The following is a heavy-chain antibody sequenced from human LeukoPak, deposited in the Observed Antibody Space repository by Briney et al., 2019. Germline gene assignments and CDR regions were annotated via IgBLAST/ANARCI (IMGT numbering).Heavy chain of an antibody. CDR3: ARTPYPFHLRYFDWLFSH. J-gene: IGHJ4*02. CDR2: IIPIFGTA. Sequence: SVKVSCKASGGTFSSYAISWVRQAPGQGLEWMGGIIPIFGTANYAQRFQGRVTITADESTSTAYMELSSLRSEDTAVYYCARTPYPFHLRYFDWLFSHWGQGTLVTVSS. CDR1: GGTFSSYA. V-gene: IGHV1-69*01. D-gene: IGHD3-9*01.